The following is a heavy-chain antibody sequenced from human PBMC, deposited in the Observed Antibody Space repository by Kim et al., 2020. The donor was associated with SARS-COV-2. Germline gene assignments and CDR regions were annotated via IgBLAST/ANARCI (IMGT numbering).Heavy chain of an antibody. Sequence: GGSLRLSCVASGFSVSNNYMSWVRQAPGKGLEWVSIISSSTYTWYADSVKGRFSISGDTSTNTLYLHMNSLRVDDTAVYYCARADYSGSGSFYSPANWLDPWGQGTLVAVSS. CDR1: GFSVSNNY. V-gene: IGHV3-53*01. CDR3: ARADYSGSGSFYSPANWLDP. D-gene: IGHD3-10*01. CDR2: ISSSTYT. J-gene: IGHJ5*02.